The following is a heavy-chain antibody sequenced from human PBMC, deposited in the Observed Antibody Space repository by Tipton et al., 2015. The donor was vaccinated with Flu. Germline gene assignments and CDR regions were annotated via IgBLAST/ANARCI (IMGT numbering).Heavy chain of an antibody. CDR1: GFTFSSYE. Sequence: SLRPSCAASGFTFSSYEMNWVRQAPGKGLEWVSYISSSASTIYYADSVRGRFTISRDNAKNSLSLQMNSLRAEDTAVYYCARDLLGYYYGMDVWGQGTTVTVSS. CDR3: ARDLLGYYYGMDV. CDR2: ISSSASTI. D-gene: IGHD2-8*02. J-gene: IGHJ6*02. V-gene: IGHV3-48*03.